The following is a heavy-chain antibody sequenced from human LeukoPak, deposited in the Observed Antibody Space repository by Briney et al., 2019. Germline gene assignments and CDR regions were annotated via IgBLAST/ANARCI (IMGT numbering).Heavy chain of an antibody. V-gene: IGHV1-2*02. J-gene: IGHJ6*03. Sequence: ASVKVSCKASGYTFTGYYMHWVRQAPGQGLEWMGWINPNSGGTNYAQKFQGRVTMTRDTSISTAYMELSRLRSDDTAVYYCARDTLLWFGGLFPPRDYMDVWGKGTTVTISS. CDR2: INPNSGGT. D-gene: IGHD3-10*01. CDR1: GYTFTGYY. CDR3: ARDTLLWFGGLFPPRDYMDV.